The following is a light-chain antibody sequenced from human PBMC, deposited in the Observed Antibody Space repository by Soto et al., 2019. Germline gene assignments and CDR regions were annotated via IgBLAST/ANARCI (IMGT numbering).Light chain of an antibody. J-gene: IGLJ2*01. CDR3: SSFAGNNNLV. CDR2: EVS. V-gene: IGLV2-8*01. Sequence: QSALTQPASVSGSPGQSITISCTGTSNDVGAYKYVSWYQQLPGKAPKLMISEVSKRPSGVPDRFSGSKSGNTASLTVSGLQAEDEADYYCSSFAGNNNLVFGGGTKVTVL. CDR1: SNDVGAYKY.